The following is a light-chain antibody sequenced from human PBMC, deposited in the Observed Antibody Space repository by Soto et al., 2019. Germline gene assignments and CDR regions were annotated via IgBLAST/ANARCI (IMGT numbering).Light chain of an antibody. J-gene: IGKJ4*01. CDR2: AAS. CDR3: QQTTSCPLN. V-gene: IGKV1-12*01. CDR1: QGISSW. Sequence: DIQMTQSPSFVSASVGDRVTITCRASQGISSWLAWYQHTPWRAPKLLIHAASSLESGVPSSFSVSGSGTDFTLTISSLQTEDFANYYCQQTTSCPLNFGGGTKVEIK.